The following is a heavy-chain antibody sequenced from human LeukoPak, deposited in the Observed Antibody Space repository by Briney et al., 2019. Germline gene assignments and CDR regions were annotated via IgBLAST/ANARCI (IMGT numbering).Heavy chain of an antibody. D-gene: IGHD3-22*01. CDR3: ARFGADSFGYKYYFDY. J-gene: IGHJ4*02. CDR2: VSHSGST. Sequence: SETLSLTCTVSGGSISSYYWSWIRQPPGKGLEWIGYVSHSGSTNYNPSLKSRVTMSVDTSKNQFSLKLSSVTAADTAVYYCARFGADSFGYKYYFDYWGQGTLVTVSS. CDR1: GGSISSYY. V-gene: IGHV4-59*08.